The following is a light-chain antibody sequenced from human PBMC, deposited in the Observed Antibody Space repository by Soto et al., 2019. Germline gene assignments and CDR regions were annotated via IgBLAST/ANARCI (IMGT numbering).Light chain of an antibody. CDR2: AAS. V-gene: IGKV1-12*01. CDR3: KQSKSLPLT. J-gene: IGKJ4*01. Sequence: DIEMTPSPSSLSASVGDRATITGRASQGIDRWLAWYQQKPGEAPKVLIYAASTLRSGVPSRFSGSGYGTDFSLTISSLQPEDLATYYCKQSKSLPLTFGGGTKVDI. CDR1: QGIDRW.